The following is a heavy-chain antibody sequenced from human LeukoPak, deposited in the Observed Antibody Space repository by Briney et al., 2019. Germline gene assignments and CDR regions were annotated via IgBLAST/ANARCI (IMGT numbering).Heavy chain of an antibody. J-gene: IGHJ3*02. CDR3: AKSGYCGGDCYYAFDI. CDR1: SGSISSSSYY. CDR2: IFYSGST. Sequence: SETLSLTSTVSSGSISSSSYYWGWIRQPPGKGLERIGSIFYSGSTYYNPSLNSRVTISVDTSKNQFSLKRSSVTATDTAVYYCAKSGYCGGDCYYAFDIWGQGTMVTVSS. D-gene: IGHD2-21*02. V-gene: IGHV4-39*01.